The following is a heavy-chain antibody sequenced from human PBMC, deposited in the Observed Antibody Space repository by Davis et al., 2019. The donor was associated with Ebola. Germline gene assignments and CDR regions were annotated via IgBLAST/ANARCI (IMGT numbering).Heavy chain of an antibody. Sequence: GGSLRLSCAAPGSTFSAYSMNWVRQAPGKGLEWVSYISDSSTTIYYADSVKGRFTISRDNAKNSLYLQMNSLRDEDTAVYYCATDRNWDFDYWGQGTLVTVSS. CDR2: ISDSSTTI. D-gene: IGHD7-27*01. CDR3: ATDRNWDFDY. V-gene: IGHV3-48*02. J-gene: IGHJ4*02. CDR1: GSTFSAYS.